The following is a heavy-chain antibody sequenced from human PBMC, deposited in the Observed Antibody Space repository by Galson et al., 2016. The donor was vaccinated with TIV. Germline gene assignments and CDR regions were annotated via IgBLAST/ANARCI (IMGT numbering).Heavy chain of an antibody. CDR3: TKVPSSGFSYYYGLDV. J-gene: IGHJ6*02. V-gene: IGHV3-23*01. CDR1: GFTFSSFA. Sequence: SLRLSCAASGFTFSSFAVSWVRQAPGKGLEWVSGISAGGGGTNYADSVKGRFTVSRNNSKNTVFLHMNSLIAEDRAVYYCTKVPSSGFSYYYGLDVWGQGTTVTVSS. CDR2: ISAGGGGT. D-gene: IGHD3-22*01.